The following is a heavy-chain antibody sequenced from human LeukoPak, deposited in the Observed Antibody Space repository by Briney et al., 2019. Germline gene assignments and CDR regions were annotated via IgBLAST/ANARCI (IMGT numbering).Heavy chain of an antibody. CDR1: GGSFSGYY. CDR3: ARGGGGAFDI. Sequence: SETLSLTCAVYGGSFSGYYWSWIRQPPGKGLEWIGEINHSGSTNYNPSLKSRVTISVDTSKNQFSPKLSSVTAADTAVYYCARGGGGAFDIWGQGTMVTVSS. J-gene: IGHJ3*02. CDR2: INHSGST. V-gene: IGHV4-34*01. D-gene: IGHD3-10*01.